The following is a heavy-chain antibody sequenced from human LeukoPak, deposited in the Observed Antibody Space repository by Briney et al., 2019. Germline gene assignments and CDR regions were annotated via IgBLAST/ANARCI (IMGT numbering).Heavy chain of an antibody. CDR2: ISGSAYNS. Sequence: GGSLRLSCAASGFTFSSYGMSWVREAPGKGLEWVSTISGSAYNSYYADSVKGRFTISRDNSANTLYLQMNSLRAEDTALYYCAKHSGSYFIYYVDSWGQGTLVTVSS. V-gene: IGHV3-23*01. CDR1: GFTFSSYG. D-gene: IGHD1-26*01. J-gene: IGHJ4*02. CDR3: AKHSGSYFIYYVDS.